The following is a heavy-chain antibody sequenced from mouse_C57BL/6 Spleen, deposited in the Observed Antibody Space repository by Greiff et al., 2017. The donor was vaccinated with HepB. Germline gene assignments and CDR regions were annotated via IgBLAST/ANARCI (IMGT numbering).Heavy chain of an antibody. J-gene: IGHJ3*01. Sequence: EDQLQQSGPELVKPGASVKISCKASGYTFTDYYMNWVKQSHGKSLEWIGDINPNNGGTSYNQKFKGKATLTVDKSSSTAYMELRSLTSEDSAVYYCAREGGEGDYYGSRGFAYWGQGTLVTVSA. CDR1: GYTFTDYY. CDR2: INPNNGGT. CDR3: AREGGEGDYYGSRGFAY. V-gene: IGHV1-26*01. D-gene: IGHD1-1*01.